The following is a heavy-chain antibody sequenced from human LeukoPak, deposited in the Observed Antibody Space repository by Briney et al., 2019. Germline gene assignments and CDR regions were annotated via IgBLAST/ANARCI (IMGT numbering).Heavy chain of an antibody. J-gene: IGHJ4*02. CDR3: ARGQMYDYVWGSYRPANFDY. CDR2: INHSGST. D-gene: IGHD3-16*02. CDR1: GGSFSGYY. V-gene: IGHV4-34*01. Sequence: SETLSLTCAVYGGSFSGYYWSWNRQPPGKGLEWIGEINHSGSTNYNPSLKSRVTISVDTSKNQFSLKLSSVTAADTAVYYCARGQMYDYVWGSYRPANFDYWGQGTLVTVSS.